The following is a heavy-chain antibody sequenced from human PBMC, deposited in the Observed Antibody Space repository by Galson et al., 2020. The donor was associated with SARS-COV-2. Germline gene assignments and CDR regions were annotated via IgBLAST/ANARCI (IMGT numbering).Heavy chain of an antibody. J-gene: IGHJ5*02. V-gene: IGHV1-2*02. CDR1: GYTFTGYY. D-gene: IGHD3-10*01. Sequence: ASVKVSCKASGYTFTGYYMHWVRQAPGQGLEWMGWINPNSRGTNYAQKFQGRVTMTRDTSISTAYMELSRLRSDDTAVYYCARDKVWFGEENPKDNWFEPWGQGTLVTVSS. CDR2: INPNSRGT. CDR3: ARDKVWFGEENPKDNWFEP.